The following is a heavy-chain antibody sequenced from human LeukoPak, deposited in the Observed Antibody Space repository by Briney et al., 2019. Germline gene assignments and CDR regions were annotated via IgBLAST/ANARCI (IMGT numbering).Heavy chain of an antibody. CDR3: ASGPSDLGSSSQY. Sequence: ASVKVSCKASGYTFTSYYMHWVRQAPGQGLEWMGIINPSGGSTSYAQKFQGRVTMTRDTSISTAYMELSRLRSDDTAVYYCASGPSDLGSSSQYWGQGTLVAVSS. J-gene: IGHJ4*02. D-gene: IGHD6-6*01. CDR2: INPSGGST. V-gene: IGHV1-46*01. CDR1: GYTFTSYY.